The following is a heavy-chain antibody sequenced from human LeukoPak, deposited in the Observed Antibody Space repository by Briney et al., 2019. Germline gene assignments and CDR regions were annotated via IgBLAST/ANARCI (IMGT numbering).Heavy chain of an antibody. V-gene: IGHV3-11*01. Sequence: PGGSLRLSCAASGFTFSDYYMSWIRQAPGKGLEWVSYISSSGSTIYYADSVKGRFTISRDNAKNSLYLQMNSLRAEDTALYYCARAPNTYDSSGYYYMEYYYYYMDVWGKGTTVTVSS. CDR3: ARAPNTYDSSGYYYMEYYYYYMDV. CDR1: GFTFSDYY. D-gene: IGHD3-22*01. J-gene: IGHJ6*03. CDR2: ISSSGSTI.